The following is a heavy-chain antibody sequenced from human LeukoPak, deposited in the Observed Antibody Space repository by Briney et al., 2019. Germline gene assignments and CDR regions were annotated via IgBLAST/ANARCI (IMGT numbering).Heavy chain of an antibody. Sequence: GGSLRLSCAASGVTLSSFAMSWARQAPGKGLEWVSGISSSGSGDNTYYADSVKGRFTISRDNSKNTLYLQMNSLRAEDTAVYYCANDYGDYVVGFDIWGQGTMVTVSS. CDR3: ANDYGDYVVGFDI. J-gene: IGHJ3*02. CDR2: ISSSGSGDNT. D-gene: IGHD4-17*01. CDR1: GVTLSSFA. V-gene: IGHV3-23*01.